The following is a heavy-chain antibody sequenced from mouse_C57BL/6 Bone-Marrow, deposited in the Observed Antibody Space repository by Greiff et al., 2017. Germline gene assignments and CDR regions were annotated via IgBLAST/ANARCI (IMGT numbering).Heavy chain of an antibody. CDR1: GFNIKDDY. CDR2: LDPENGDT. V-gene: IGHV14-4*01. Sequence: EVQLEESGAELVRPGASVKLSCTASGFNIKDDYMHWVKQRPEQGLEWIGWLDPENGDTEYASKFQGKATITADTSSNTAYLQLSSLTSEDTAVYYGTSYDLMDYWGQGTSVTVSS. CDR3: TSYDLMDY. D-gene: IGHD2-12*01. J-gene: IGHJ4*01.